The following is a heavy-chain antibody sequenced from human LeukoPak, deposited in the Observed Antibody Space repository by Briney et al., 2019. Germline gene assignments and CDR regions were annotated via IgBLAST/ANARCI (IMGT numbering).Heavy chain of an antibody. CDR2: ISYSGST. CDR3: AREGTAGTNLNWFDP. D-gene: IGHD1-1*01. J-gene: IGHJ5*02. Sequence: SETLSLTCTVSGGSISSYYWSWIRQPPGKGLEWIGYISYSGSTNFNPSLKSRVTISVDTSKNQLSLKLSSVTAADTAVYYCAREGTAGTNLNWFDPWGQGTLVTVSS. V-gene: IGHV4-59*01. CDR1: GGSISSYY.